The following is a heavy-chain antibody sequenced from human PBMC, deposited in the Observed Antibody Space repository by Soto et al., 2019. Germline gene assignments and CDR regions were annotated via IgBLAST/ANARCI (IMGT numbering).Heavy chain of an antibody. D-gene: IGHD6-13*01. V-gene: IGHV1-69*12. Sequence: QVQLVQSGAEVKKPGSSVKVSCKASGGTFSSYAISWVRQAPGQGLEWMGGIIPIFGTATTHRSSRAESRLPRTNPRAQPTWSCSLRSEDTAVYYCAIPSSSWRPDYYYYGMDVWGQGTTVTVSS. J-gene: IGHJ6*02. CDR1: GGTFSSYA. CDR3: AIPSSSWRPDYYYYGMDV. CDR2: IIPIFGTA.